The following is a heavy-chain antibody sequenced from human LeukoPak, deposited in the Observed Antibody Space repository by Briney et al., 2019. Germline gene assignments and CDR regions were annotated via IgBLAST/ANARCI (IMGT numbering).Heavy chain of an antibody. CDR3: ARGGIYRRGSYPVGIDY. V-gene: IGHV4-39*07. Sequence: SETLSLTCTVSGGSISSSSYYWGWIRQPPGKGLEWIGSIYYSGSTYYNPSLKSRVTISVDTSKNQFSLKLSSVTAADTAVYYCARGGIYRRGSYPVGIDYWGQGTLVTVSS. D-gene: IGHD1-26*01. CDR1: GGSISSSSYY. J-gene: IGHJ4*02. CDR2: IYYSGST.